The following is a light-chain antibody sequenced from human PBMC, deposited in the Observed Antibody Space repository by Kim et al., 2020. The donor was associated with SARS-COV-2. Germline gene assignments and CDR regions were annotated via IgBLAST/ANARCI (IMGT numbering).Light chain of an antibody. J-gene: IGKJ4*01. V-gene: IGKV3-11*01. CDR1: QSVGTL. Sequence: SLSPGQRATLSCRASQSVGTLLAWYQQKTGQPPSLLIYDTFNRATGIPARFSGSGSGTDFTLTISSLVPEDFAVYYCQQRSQWPLTFGGGTKLEI. CDR3: QQRSQWPLT. CDR2: DTF.